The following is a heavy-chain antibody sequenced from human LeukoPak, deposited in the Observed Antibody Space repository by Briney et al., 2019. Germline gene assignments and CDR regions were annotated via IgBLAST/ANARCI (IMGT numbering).Heavy chain of an antibody. D-gene: IGHD3-10*01. V-gene: IGHV4-39*07. CDR2: IYYSGST. J-gene: IGHJ4*02. CDR1: GDSISSSSYY. CDR3: ARVGSYNFDY. Sequence: SETLSLTCTVSGDSISSSSYYWGWIRQPPGKGLECIGSIYYSGSTYYNPSLKSRVTMSVDTSKNQFSLRLSSVTTADTAVYYCARVGSYNFDYWGQGTLVTVSS.